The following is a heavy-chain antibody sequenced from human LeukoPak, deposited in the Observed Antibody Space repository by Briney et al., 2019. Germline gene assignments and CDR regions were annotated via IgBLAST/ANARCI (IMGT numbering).Heavy chain of an antibody. Sequence: GRISAYNGNTNYAQKLQGRVTMTTDTSTSTAYMELRSLRSDDTAVYYCARDGTHHSWDYWGQGTLVTVPS. V-gene: IGHV1-18*01. CDR3: ARDGTHHSWDY. J-gene: IGHJ4*02. D-gene: IGHD1-1*01. CDR2: ISAYNGNT.